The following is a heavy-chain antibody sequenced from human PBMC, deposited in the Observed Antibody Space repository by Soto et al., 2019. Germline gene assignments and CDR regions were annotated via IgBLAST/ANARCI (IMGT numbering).Heavy chain of an antibody. CDR2: INPNSGGT. D-gene: IGHD6-13*01. Sequence: ASVKVSCKASGYPFTGPYIYWVRQAPGQGPEWMGWINPNSGGTKYVQKFQGRVTMTRDTSISTVYLELSRLRSDDTAVYSCARGWGIAAPGPNWFDPWGQGTLVTVSS. CDR3: ARGWGIAAPGPNWFDP. V-gene: IGHV1-2*02. J-gene: IGHJ5*02. CDR1: GYPFTGPY.